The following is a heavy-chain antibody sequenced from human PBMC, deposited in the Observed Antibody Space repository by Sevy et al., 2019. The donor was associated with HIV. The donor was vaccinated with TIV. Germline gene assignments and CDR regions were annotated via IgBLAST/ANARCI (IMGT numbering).Heavy chain of an antibody. J-gene: IGHJ4*02. CDR1: GGSISSYF. V-gene: IGHV4-59*01. CDR2: IYFTGNA. CDR3: ARDSTTRPRVLDY. D-gene: IGHD1-1*01. Sequence: SETLSVTCSVSGGSISSYFWTWVRQSPGKGLEWIGNIYFTGNADYSPSLKSRVPLSLDTSKSQFSLTLKSVTAADTAIYFSARDSTTRPRVLDYWRQGTLVTVSS.